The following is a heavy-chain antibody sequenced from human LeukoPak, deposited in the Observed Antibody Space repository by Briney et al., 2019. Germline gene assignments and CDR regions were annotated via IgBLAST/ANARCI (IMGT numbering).Heavy chain of an antibody. CDR1: GFTFSRYW. CDR3: ARYIYSSGWCFDY. J-gene: IGHJ4*02. V-gene: IGHV3-7*01. CDR2: IKQDGSEK. Sequence: GGSLRLSCAASGFTFSRYWMSWVGQAPGKGGEGVGDIKQDGSEKYYVDSVKGRFTISRDNAKNSLYLQMNSLRAEHTAVYYCARYIYSSGWCFDYWGQGTLVTVSS. D-gene: IGHD6-19*01.